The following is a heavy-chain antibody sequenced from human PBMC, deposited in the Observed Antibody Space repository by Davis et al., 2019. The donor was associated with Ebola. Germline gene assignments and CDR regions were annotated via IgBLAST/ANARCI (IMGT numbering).Heavy chain of an antibody. J-gene: IGHJ4*02. CDR3: ARAGGLSGSLRDFDY. CDR2: VSYEVNKK. V-gene: IGHV3-30-3*01. CDR1: GLILSNFA. Sequence: PAGSLRPSCAVSGLILSNFAMHCVRQAAGKGLEWVAVVSYEVNKKFYADSVKCRFTISRDNSRNMLYLQMSSLRPEDTAVYHCARAGGLSGSLRDFDYWGQGTLVTVSS. D-gene: IGHD1-26*01.